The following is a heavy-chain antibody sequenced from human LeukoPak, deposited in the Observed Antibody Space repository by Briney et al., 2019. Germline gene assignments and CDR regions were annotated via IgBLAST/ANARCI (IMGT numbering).Heavy chain of an antibody. D-gene: IGHD2-2*01. V-gene: IGHV1-18*01. CDR1: GYTFNTYG. J-gene: IGHJ5*02. CDR3: ARVYQYCSSTSCSSYRVWFDP. CDR2: ISAYNGNT. Sequence: ASVKVSCKTSGYTFNTYGISWVRQAPGQGLEWMGWISAYNGNTNYAQKLQGRVTMTTDTSTSTAYMELRSLRSDDTAVYYCARVYQYCSSTSCSSYRVWFDPWGQGTLVTVSS.